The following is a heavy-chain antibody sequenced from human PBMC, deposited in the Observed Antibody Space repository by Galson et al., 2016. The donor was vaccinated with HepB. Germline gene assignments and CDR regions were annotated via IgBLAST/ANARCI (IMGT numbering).Heavy chain of an antibody. CDR2: ISYSGTT. CDR1: GGSISSTSYF. J-gene: IGHJ4*02. V-gene: IGHV4-39*01. Sequence: SETLSLTCSVSGGSISSTSYFWAWLRQPPGKGLEWIGSISYSGTTYDNVSLKSRATISQDMSKNQLSLRLNSVTAADTAVYYCARVEYLGTPTVTFDFWGQGTLVTVSS. CDR3: ARVEYLGTPTVTFDF. D-gene: IGHD4-17*01.